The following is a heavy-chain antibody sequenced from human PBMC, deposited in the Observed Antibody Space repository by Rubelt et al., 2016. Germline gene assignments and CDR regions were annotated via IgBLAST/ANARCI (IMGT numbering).Heavy chain of an antibody. CDR2: IDAGNGDT. J-gene: IGHJ4*02. CDR3: ARDLTYNLPAY. CDR1: GYTFTNYG. D-gene: IGHD5-24*01. Sequence: VQLVQSGAEVKKPGASVKVSCKASGYTFTNYGMHWVRQAPGQRLEWMGWIDAGNGDTNYAQKLQGRVTMTTDTSTSTAYMELRSLRSDDTAVYYCARDLTYNLPAYWGQGTLVTVSS. V-gene: IGHV1-3*01.